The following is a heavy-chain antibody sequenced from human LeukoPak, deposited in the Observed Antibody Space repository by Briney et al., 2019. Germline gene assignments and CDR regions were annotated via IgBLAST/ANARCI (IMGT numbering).Heavy chain of an antibody. CDR3: ARETVVPAAKEGGWFDP. J-gene: IGHJ5*02. Sequence: PGGSLRLSCAASGFTLSSYAMHWVRQAPGQGLEWVAVISYAGRNKYYADSVKGRFTIPRDNSKKTLYLQMNSLRAEDTAVYYCARETVVPAAKEGGWFDPWGQGNLVTVSS. V-gene: IGHV3-30*04. CDR1: GFTLSSYA. CDR2: ISYAGRNK. D-gene: IGHD2-2*01.